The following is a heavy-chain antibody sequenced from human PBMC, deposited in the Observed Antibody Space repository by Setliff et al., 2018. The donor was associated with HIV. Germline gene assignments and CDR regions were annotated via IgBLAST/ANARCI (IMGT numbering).Heavy chain of an antibody. J-gene: IGHJ4*02. D-gene: IGHD5-18*01. CDR1: GFTFSSYS. CDR3: ARDWVDTAMADDY. V-gene: IGHV3-48*01. Sequence: GGSLRLSCAASGFTFSSYSMNWVRQAPGKGLEWFCFISGNSCVETYSDSVEGRFTISRDNARNSLYLQLNSLRAEDTAVYYCARDWVDTAMADDYWGQGTLVTVSS. CDR2: ISGNSCVE.